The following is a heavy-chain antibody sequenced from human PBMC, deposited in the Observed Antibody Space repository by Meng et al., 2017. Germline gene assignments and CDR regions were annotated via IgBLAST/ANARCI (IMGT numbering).Heavy chain of an antibody. CDR2: IYHSGST. D-gene: IGHD2-21*02. CDR1: GYSISSGYY. Sequence: SETLSPTCTVSGYSISSGYYWGWIRQPPGKGLEWIGSIYHSGSTYYNPSLKSRVTISVDTSKNQFSLKLSSVTAADTAVYYCARDETYCGGDYYQPGDYYGMDVWGQGTTVTVSS. V-gene: IGHV4-38-2*02. J-gene: IGHJ6*02. CDR3: ARDETYCGGDYYQPGDYYGMDV.